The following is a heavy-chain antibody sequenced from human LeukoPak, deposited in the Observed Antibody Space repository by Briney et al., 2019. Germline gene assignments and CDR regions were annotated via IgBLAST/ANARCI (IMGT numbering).Heavy chain of an antibody. CDR2: IIPIFGTA. J-gene: IGHJ4*02. V-gene: IGHV1-69*13. CDR3: ARAGRTSDYDFWSGYLYYFDY. Sequence: SVKVSCKASGGTFSSYAISWVRQAPGQGLEWMGGIIPIFGTANYAQKFQGRVTITADESTSTAYMELSSLRSEDTAVYYCARAGRTSDYDFWSGYLYYFDYWGQGTLVTVSS. CDR1: GGTFSSYA. D-gene: IGHD3-3*01.